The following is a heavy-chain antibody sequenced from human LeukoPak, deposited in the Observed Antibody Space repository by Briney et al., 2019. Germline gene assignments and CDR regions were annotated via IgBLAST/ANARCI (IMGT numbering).Heavy chain of an antibody. CDR1: GFTFSSYA. D-gene: IGHD6-13*01. V-gene: IGHV3-30*04. CDR2: ISYDGSNK. J-gene: IGHJ4*02. Sequence: GGSLRPSCAASGFTFSSYAMHWVRQAPGKGLEWVAVISYDGSNKYYADSVKGRFTISRDNSKNTLYLQMNSLRAEDTAVYYCARATEPYSSSWSNYWGQGTLVTVSS. CDR3: ARATEPYSSSWSNY.